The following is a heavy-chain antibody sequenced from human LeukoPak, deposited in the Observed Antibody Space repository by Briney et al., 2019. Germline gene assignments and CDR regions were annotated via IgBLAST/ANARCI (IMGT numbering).Heavy chain of an antibody. Sequence: PGGSLSLSCAASGFTFSSYWMHWVRQAPGKGLVWVSRINSDGSSTSYADSVKGRFTISRDNAKNTLYLQMNSLRAEDTAVYYCARLYSSSWYAMDEYYLDYWGQGTLVTVSS. D-gene: IGHD6-13*01. CDR2: INSDGSST. V-gene: IGHV3-74*01. CDR3: ARLYSSSWYAMDEYYLDY. CDR1: GFTFSSYW. J-gene: IGHJ4*02.